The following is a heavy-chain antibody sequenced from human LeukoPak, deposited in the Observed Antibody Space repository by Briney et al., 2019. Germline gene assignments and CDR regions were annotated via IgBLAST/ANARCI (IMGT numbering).Heavy chain of an antibody. D-gene: IGHD1-26*01. CDR2: LYDDGST. V-gene: IGHV3-53*01. J-gene: IGHJ4*02. Sequence: GGSLKLSCAASGFTVSSNYMSWVRQAPGKGLEWVSVLYDDGSTYYADSVKGRFTISRDNSKNTLYLQMNSLRAEDTAVYYCARGDRGYFDYWGQGTMVTVSS. CDR3: ARGDRGYFDY. CDR1: GFTVSSNY.